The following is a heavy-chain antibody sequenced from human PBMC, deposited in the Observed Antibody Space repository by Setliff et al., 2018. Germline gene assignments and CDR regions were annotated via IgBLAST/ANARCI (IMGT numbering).Heavy chain of an antibody. CDR1: GDSISSGDYF. CDR2: IYHSGSA. D-gene: IGHD1-26*01. J-gene: IGHJ3*01. V-gene: IGHV4-30-4*08. Sequence: SETLSLTCTVSGDSISSGDYFWSWIRQPTGKGLEWIAYIYHSGSAYYNPSLKSRVTMSVDTSKNQLSLHLTSVTAADTAVYYCAREVGTSTSSDAFDVWGQGMMVTVSS. CDR3: AREVGTSTSSDAFDV.